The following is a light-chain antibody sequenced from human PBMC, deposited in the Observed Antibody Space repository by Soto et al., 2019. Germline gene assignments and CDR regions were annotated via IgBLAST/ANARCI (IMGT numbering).Light chain of an antibody. CDR3: TSYTHSSTVV. CDR2: EVS. J-gene: IGLJ2*01. Sequence: QSALTQPASVSGSLGQSITISCTGTNRDVGYYNYVSWYQHHPGKAPKLMIYEVSNRPSGVSNRFSGSKSGNTASLTISGLQAEDETDYYCTSYTHSSTVVFGGGTQLTVL. CDR1: NRDVGYYNY. V-gene: IGLV2-14*01.